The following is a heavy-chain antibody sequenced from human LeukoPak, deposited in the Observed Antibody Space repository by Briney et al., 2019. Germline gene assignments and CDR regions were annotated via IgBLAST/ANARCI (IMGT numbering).Heavy chain of an antibody. V-gene: IGHV4-31*03. CDR2: IYYSGTT. CDR1: GGSISIGGYY. D-gene: IGHD3-9*01. J-gene: IGHJ3*02. Sequence: PSQTLSLTCTVSGGSISIGGYYWSWIRQHPGKGLEWIGYIYYSGTTYYNPSLRSRVAISVDTSKNQFSLKLTSVTAADTAVYYCARDPGLGGALPLNAFDIWGQGTMVTVSS. CDR3: ARDPGLGGALPLNAFDI.